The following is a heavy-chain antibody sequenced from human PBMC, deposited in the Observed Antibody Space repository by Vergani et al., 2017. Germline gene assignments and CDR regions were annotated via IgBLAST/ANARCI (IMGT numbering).Heavy chain of an antibody. J-gene: IGHJ3*02. Sequence: QVQLQESGPGLVKPSQTLSLTCTVSGGSIRSGSYYWSWIRQPAGKGLEWIGRIYTSGSTHYNPSLKSRVTISVDTSKNQFSLKLSSVTAADTAVYYCARATVDAFDIWGQGTMVTVSS. V-gene: IGHV4-61*02. CDR3: ARATVDAFDI. CDR1: GGSIRSGSYY. D-gene: IGHD4-17*01. CDR2: IYTSGST.